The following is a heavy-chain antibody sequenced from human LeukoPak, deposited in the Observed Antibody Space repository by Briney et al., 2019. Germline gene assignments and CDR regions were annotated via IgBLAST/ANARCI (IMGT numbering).Heavy chain of an antibody. Sequence: GGSLRLSCAASGFTFNNYGMSWVRPAPGKGLEWVSGISNTGGSVYFADSVKGRFTISRDNSKNTLFLQMNSLRTEDSAVFYCAREAYSGTYFDYWGQGTVVTVSS. V-gene: IGHV3-23*01. CDR1: GFTFNNYG. J-gene: IGHJ4*02. CDR3: AREAYSGTYFDY. D-gene: IGHD1-26*01. CDR2: ISNTGGSV.